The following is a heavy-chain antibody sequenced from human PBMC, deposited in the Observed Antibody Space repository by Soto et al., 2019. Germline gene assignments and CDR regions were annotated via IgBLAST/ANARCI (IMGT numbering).Heavy chain of an antibody. Sequence: SETLSLTCAVYGGSFSGHSWTWIRQSPGKGLEWIGDINHSGRVNYSPSLKSRVTISLDTSKNQFSLTLSAVTAADTAMYYCSTRAYDTNGYYRFDPWCQGNLVTVTS. V-gene: IGHV4-34*01. CDR1: GGSFSGHS. CDR3: STRAYDTNGYYRFDP. CDR2: INHSGRV. J-gene: IGHJ5*01. D-gene: IGHD3-22*01.